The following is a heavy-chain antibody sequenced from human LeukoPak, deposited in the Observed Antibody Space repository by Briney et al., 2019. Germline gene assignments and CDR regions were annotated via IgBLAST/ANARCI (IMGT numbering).Heavy chain of an antibody. V-gene: IGHV4-39*07. J-gene: IGHJ5*02. D-gene: IGHD6-19*01. CDR2: IYYSGNT. CDR3: ARITSGWYILFNWFDP. Sequence: PSETLSLTCSVSGGSISSSSYYWGWIRQPPGKGLEWIGSIYYSGNTYYNPSLKRRVTISVDTSKNQFSLKLSSMTAADTAVYYCARITSGWYILFNWFDPWGQGTLVTVSS. CDR1: GGSISSSSYY.